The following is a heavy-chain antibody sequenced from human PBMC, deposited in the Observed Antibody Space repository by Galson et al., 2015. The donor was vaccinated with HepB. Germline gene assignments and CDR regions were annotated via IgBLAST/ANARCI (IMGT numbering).Heavy chain of an antibody. Sequence: SVKVSCKASGYSFTDYYIHWVRQAPGQGLEWMGQINPNSGDTDYAQKFQGRVTMTRDMSISTAYMEVTRLTSDDTAVYYCGRAGLEAKVAHRSLNWIDPWGQGTLVTVSS. V-gene: IGHV1-2*06. CDR3: GRAGLEAKVAHRSLNWIDP. D-gene: IGHD4-23*01. CDR2: INPNSGDT. CDR1: GYSFTDYY. J-gene: IGHJ5*02.